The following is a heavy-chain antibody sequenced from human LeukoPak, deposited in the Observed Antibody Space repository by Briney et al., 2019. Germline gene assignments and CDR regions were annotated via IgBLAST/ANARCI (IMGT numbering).Heavy chain of an antibody. CDR2: IYYSGST. D-gene: IGHD5-24*01. Sequence: PSETLSLTCTVSCGSISSYYWSWIRQPPGKGLEWSVYIYYSGSTNYNPSPKSRVTISVDTSKNQFSLYLRYVTAAATAVYYCERTSRDGNNKHYFDYWGQGTLVTVSS. V-gene: IGHV4-59*12. J-gene: IGHJ4*02. CDR1: CGSISSYY. CDR3: ERTSRDGNNKHYFDY.